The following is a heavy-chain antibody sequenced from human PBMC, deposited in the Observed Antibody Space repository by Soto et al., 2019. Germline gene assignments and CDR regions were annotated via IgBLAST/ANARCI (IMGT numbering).Heavy chain of an antibody. D-gene: IGHD4-17*01. J-gene: IGHJ4*01. V-gene: IGHV3-74*01. Sequence: PGGSLRLSCAASGFTFTSDWMHWVRHSPGKGLVWVSRINPDGSRTSYADSVKGRFTISRDNAKNTLYLQMNSLGADDTAVYYCARVAVTTYYFDYWGHGTLVTVSS. CDR1: GFTFTSDW. CDR2: INPDGSRT. CDR3: ARVAVTTYYFDY.